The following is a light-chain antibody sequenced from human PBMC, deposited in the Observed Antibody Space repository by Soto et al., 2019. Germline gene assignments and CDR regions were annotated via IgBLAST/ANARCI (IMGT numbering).Light chain of an antibody. CDR1: SSNIGAGHH. V-gene: IGLV1-40*01. CDR3: QSYDTSLSDVL. Sequence: QSVLTQPPSVSGAPGKRVTVSCTGSSSNIGAGHHVHWYPQLPGTAPKLLIYNNDNRPSGVPDRFSGSKSGTSASLAISGLEAEDEAEYYCQSYDTSLSDVLFGGGTKVTVL. J-gene: IGLJ2*01. CDR2: NND.